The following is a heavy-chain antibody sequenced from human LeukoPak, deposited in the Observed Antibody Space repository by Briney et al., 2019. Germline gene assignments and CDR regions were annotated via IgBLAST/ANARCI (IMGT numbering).Heavy chain of an antibody. V-gene: IGHV3-53*01. CDR1: GFIVSSNY. Sequence: PGGSLRLSCAASGFIVSSNYMSWVRQAPGKGLEWVSVIYSGGSTYYADSVEGRFTISRDNSKNTLYLQMNSLRAEDTAVYYCARDAKYYYDDNGFYGFDIWGQGTMVTVSS. D-gene: IGHD3-22*01. CDR3: ARDAKYYYDDNGFYGFDI. CDR2: IYSGGST. J-gene: IGHJ3*02.